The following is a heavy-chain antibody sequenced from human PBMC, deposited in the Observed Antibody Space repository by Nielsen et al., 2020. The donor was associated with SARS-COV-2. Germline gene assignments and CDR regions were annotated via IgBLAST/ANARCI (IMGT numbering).Heavy chain of an antibody. CDR2: ISSSSSYI. CDR1: GFTFSSYS. J-gene: IGHJ4*02. V-gene: IGHV3-21*01. Sequence: GESLKISCAASGFTFSSYSMNWVRQAPGKGLEWVSSISSSSSYIYYADSVKGRFTISRDNAKNSLYLQMNSLRAEDTAVYYCARDITMIDDYWGQGTLVTVSS. CDR3: ARDITMIDDY. D-gene: IGHD3-22*01.